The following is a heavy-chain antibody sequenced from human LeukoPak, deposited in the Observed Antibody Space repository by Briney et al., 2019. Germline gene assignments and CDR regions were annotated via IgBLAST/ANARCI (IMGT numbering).Heavy chain of an antibody. D-gene: IGHD2-2*01. V-gene: IGHV1-2*02. J-gene: IGHJ5*02. CDR3: ARSAYCNSTSCRSWFDP. Sequence: ASVKVSCKASGYTFIGYYMHWVRQAPGQGLEWMGWINPNSGGTKYAQKFQGRVTITRNTSISTAYMELSSLRSEDTAVYYCARSAYCNSTSCRSWFDPWGQGTLVTVSS. CDR1: GYTFIGYY. CDR2: INPNSGGT.